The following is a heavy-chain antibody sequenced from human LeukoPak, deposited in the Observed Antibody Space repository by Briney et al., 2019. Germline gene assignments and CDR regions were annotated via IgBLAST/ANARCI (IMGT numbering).Heavy chain of an antibody. Sequence: SQTLSLTCAVPGGSISTGGYSWSWIRQPPGKGLEWIGYFYQSGNTYYSPSLKSRVTISVDRSKNQFSLKLSSVTAADTAVYYCARYGDYGYFDYWGQGTLVTVSS. J-gene: IGHJ4*02. CDR2: FYQSGNT. CDR3: ARYGDYGYFDY. V-gene: IGHV4-30-2*01. CDR1: GGSISTGGYS. D-gene: IGHD4-17*01.